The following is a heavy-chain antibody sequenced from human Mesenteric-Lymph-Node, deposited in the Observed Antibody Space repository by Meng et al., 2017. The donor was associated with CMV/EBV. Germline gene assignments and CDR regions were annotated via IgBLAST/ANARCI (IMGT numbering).Heavy chain of an antibody. CDR1: GGSISSSNW. V-gene: IGHV4-4*02. CDR3: ARVPLSGAYYYGMDV. Sequence: SETLSLTCAVSGGSISSSNWWSWVRQPPGKGLEWIGEIYHSGSTNYNPSLKSRVTISVDKSKTQFCLKLSSVTAADTAVYYCARVPLSGAYYYGMDVWGQGTTVTVSS. CDR2: IYHSGST. J-gene: IGHJ6*02. D-gene: IGHD3-10*01.